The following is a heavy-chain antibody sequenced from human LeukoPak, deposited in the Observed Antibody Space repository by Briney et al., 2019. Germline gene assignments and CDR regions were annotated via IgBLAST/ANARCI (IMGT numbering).Heavy chain of an antibody. CDR1: GFTLGNYA. J-gene: IGHJ4*02. Sequence: PGGSLRLSCAASGFTLGNYAMSWIRQPPGKGLEWIATISYSGSTTSYNPSLKSRVTISVDTSKNQFSLKLNSVTAADTAVYYCVRRTSGSYSDYWGQGTLVTVSS. CDR2: ISYSGSTT. D-gene: IGHD1-26*01. V-gene: IGHV4-39*01. CDR3: VRRTSGSYSDY.